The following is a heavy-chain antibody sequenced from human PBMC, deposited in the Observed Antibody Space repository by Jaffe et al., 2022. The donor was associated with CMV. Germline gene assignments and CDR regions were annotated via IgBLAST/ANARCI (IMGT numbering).Heavy chain of an antibody. CDR2: IRKDGSEK. Sequence: EVELVESGGGLVQPGGSLRLSCAASGFTFSNHWMNWVRQAPGKGLEWVANIRKDGSEKRYVDSVKGRFIISRDNAENSLFLQMNSLRAEDTAIYYCARDYWNYFDYWGQGALVTVSS. J-gene: IGHJ4*02. V-gene: IGHV3-7*01. D-gene: IGHD1-1*01. CDR1: GFTFSNHW. CDR3: ARDYWNYFDY.